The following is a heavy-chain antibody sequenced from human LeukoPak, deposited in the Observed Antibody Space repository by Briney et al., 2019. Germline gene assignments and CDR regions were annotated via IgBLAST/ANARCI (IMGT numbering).Heavy chain of an antibody. CDR3: ASLLSGWALYFDY. Sequence: SETLSLTCTVSGGSISSGGYYWSWIRQHPGRGLEWIGYIYYSGSTYYNPSLKSRVTISVDTSKNQFSLKLSSVTAADTAVYYCASLLSGWALYFDYWGQGTLVTVSS. V-gene: IGHV4-31*03. CDR1: GGSISSGGYY. CDR2: IYYSGST. D-gene: IGHD6-19*01. J-gene: IGHJ4*02.